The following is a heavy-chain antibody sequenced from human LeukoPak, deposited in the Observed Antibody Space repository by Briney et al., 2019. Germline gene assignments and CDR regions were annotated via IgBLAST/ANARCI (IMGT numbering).Heavy chain of an antibody. CDR1: GFTFANYA. V-gene: IGHV3-23*01. D-gene: IGHD4-17*01. CDR2: TSGSGHNT. J-gene: IGHJ3*02. CDR3: AKDPNGDYVGAFDM. Sequence: GGSLRLSCVASGFTFANYAITWIRQAPGKGLEWVSSTSGSGHNTYYADSVQGRFTISRDNSKNTLFLQMNSLRADDTAVYHCAKDPNGDYVGAFDMWGQGTMVTVSS.